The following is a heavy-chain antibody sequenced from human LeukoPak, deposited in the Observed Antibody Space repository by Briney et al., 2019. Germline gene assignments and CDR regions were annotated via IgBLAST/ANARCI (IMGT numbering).Heavy chain of an antibody. V-gene: IGHV3-21*01. CDR1: GFTFDDYA. CDR2: ISSSSSYI. CDR3: ARVDQILDV. J-gene: IGHJ6*02. Sequence: GVSLRLSCAASGFTFDDYAMHWVRQAPGKGLEWVSSISSSSSYIYYADSVKGRFTISRDNAKNSLYLQMNSLRAEDTAVYYCARVDQILDVWGQGTTVTVSS.